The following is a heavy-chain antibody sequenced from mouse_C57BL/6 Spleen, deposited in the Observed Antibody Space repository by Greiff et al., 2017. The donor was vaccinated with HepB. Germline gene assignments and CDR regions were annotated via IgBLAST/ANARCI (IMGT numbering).Heavy chain of an antibody. CDR1: GYTFTDYE. J-gene: IGHJ1*03. D-gene: IGHD2-2*01. Sequence: VQLQQSGAELVRPGASVTLSCKASGYTFTDYEMHWVKQTPVHGLEWIGAIDPETGGTAYNQKFKGKAILTADKSSSTAYMELRSLTSEDSAVYYCTISTMVTTYFDVWGTGTTVTVSS. V-gene: IGHV1-15*01. CDR3: TISTMVTTYFDV. CDR2: IDPETGGT.